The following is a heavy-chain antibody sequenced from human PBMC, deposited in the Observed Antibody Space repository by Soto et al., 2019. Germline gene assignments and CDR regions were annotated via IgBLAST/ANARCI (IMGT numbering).Heavy chain of an antibody. D-gene: IGHD3-22*01. CDR3: ARDQFQEVDYDLGY. CDR1: GDTFSSYA. J-gene: IGHJ4*02. Sequence: QVHLVQSGAEVKKPGSSVKVSCKASGDTFSSYAISWVRQAPGQGLEWMGGIIPMFGTANYAQKFQGRVTITADEATSTAYMELSTLRSEDTAVYYCARDQFQEVDYDLGYWGQGTLVTVSS. V-gene: IGHV1-69*01. CDR2: IIPMFGTA.